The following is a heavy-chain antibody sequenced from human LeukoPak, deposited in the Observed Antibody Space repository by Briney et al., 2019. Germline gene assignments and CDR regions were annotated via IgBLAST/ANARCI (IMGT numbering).Heavy chain of an antibody. D-gene: IGHD1-1*01. CDR2: IYYSGST. CDR1: GGSIRSSYYY. V-gene: IGHV4-30-4*01. J-gene: IGHJ4*02. CDR3: AREGSNWGNDY. Sequence: SETLSLTCTVSGGSIRSSYYYWSWIRQPPGKGLEWIGYIYYSGSTYYNPSLKSRVTISVDTSKNQFSLKLSSVTAADTAVYYCAREGSNWGNDYWGQGTLVTVSS.